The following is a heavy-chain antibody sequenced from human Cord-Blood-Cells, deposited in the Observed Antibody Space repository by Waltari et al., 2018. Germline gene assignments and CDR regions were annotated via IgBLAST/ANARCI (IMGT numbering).Heavy chain of an antibody. D-gene: IGHD6-13*01. V-gene: IGHV1-8*01. CDR3: ARVSSSSWYGVDY. CDR1: GYTFTTYD. Sequence: VQLVQSGAEVKKPGASVKVSCKASGYTFTTYDITWVRRATGQGLEWMGWMNPNSGNTGYAQKFQGKVTMTRNTSISTAYMELSSLRSEDTAVYYCARVSSSSWYGVDYWGQGTLVTVSS. J-gene: IGHJ4*02. CDR2: MNPNSGNT.